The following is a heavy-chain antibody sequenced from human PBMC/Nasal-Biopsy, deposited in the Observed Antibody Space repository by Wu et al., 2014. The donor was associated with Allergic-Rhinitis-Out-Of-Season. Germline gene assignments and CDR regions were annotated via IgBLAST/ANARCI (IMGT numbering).Heavy chain of an antibody. Sequence: TLSLTCTVSGGSITSGGFYWSWIRQHPGRGLEWIGYIYYSVSTYYNPSLKSRVIISVDTSKNQFSLELSSVTAADTAVYYCARGIGWTQPLDFWGQGTLVTVS. CDR1: GGSITSGGFY. D-gene: IGHD5-18*01. V-gene: IGHV4-31*03. CDR3: ARGIGWTQPLDF. CDR2: IYYSVST. J-gene: IGHJ4*02.